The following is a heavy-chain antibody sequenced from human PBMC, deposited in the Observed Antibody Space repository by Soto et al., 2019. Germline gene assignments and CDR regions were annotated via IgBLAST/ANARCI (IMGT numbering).Heavy chain of an antibody. D-gene: IGHD1-20*01. CDR1: GGTFSSYA. V-gene: IGHV1-69*12. Sequence: QVQLVQSGAEVKKPGSSVKVSCKASGGTFSSYAISWVRQAPGQGLEWMGGIIPIFGTANYAQKFQGRVTITADESTSTAYMALSSLRSEDPAVYYCARSITGTVSYYYGMDVWGQGTTVTVSS. CDR2: IIPIFGTA. J-gene: IGHJ6*02. CDR3: ARSITGTVSYYYGMDV.